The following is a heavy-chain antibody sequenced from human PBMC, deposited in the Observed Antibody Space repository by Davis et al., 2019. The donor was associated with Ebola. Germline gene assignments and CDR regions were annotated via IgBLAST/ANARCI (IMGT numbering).Heavy chain of an antibody. J-gene: IGHJ4*02. V-gene: IGHV4-59*01. CDR1: GASISDYY. CDR3: ARTQGHFYGDPFDY. CDR2: IYNSGST. Sequence: SETLSLTCTVSGASISDYYWTWIRQPPGKGLEWIGYIYNSGSTNYNSSLKSRVTISVDTSKNQFSLRLSSVTAADTAVYYCARTQGHFYGDPFDYWGQGTLVTVSS. D-gene: IGHD4-17*01.